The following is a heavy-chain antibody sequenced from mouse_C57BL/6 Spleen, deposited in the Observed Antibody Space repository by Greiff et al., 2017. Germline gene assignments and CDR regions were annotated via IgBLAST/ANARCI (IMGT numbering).Heavy chain of an antibody. CDR3: ARDGYYVGYYAMDY. CDR1: GYTFTDYN. Sequence: VQLQQSGPELVKPGASVKMSCKASGYTFTDYNMHWVKQSHGKSLEWIGYINPNNGGTSYNQKFKGKATLTVNKSSSTAYMELRSLTSEDSAVYYCARDGYYVGYYAMDYWGQGTSVTVSS. D-gene: IGHD2-3*01. CDR2: INPNNGGT. V-gene: IGHV1-22*01. J-gene: IGHJ4*01.